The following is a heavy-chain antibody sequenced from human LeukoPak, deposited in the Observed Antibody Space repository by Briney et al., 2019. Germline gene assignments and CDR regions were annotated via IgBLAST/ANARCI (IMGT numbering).Heavy chain of an antibody. CDR1: GFTFSDYY. V-gene: IGHV3-11*01. CDR3: ARARYDFWSGYYYYYYYYMDV. Sequence: GGSLRLSCAASGFTFSDYYMSWIRQAPGKGLEWVSYISSSGSTIYYADSVKGRFTISRDNAKNSLYLQMNSLRAEDTAVHYCARARYDFWSGYYYYYYYYMDVWGKGTTVTVSS. D-gene: IGHD3-3*01. CDR2: ISSSGSTI. J-gene: IGHJ6*03.